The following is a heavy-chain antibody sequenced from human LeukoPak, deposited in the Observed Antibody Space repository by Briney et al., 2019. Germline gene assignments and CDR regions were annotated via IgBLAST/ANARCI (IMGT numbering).Heavy chain of an antibody. V-gene: IGHV3-23*01. CDR2: ISGSGDST. CDR1: GFTFSSYT. J-gene: IGHJ4*02. Sequence: GGSLRLSCAASGFTFSSYTMSWVRQAPGKGLEWVSTISGSGDSTYYTDSVKGRFTISRDNSKNTLYVQMNSLRAEDTAVYYCAKYNWNDGDFDYWGQGTLVTVSS. D-gene: IGHD1-20*01. CDR3: AKYNWNDGDFDY.